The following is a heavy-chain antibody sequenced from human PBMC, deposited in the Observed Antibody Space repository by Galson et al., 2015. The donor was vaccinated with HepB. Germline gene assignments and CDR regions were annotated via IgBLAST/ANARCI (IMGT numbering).Heavy chain of an antibody. D-gene: IGHD2-21*02. CDR2: INPDGSNT. CDR3: IKLCDGDCYYPTDY. CDR1: EFIFSNYW. Sequence: SLRLSCAASEFIFSNYWIHWVRQAPGKGLVWVSHINPDGSNTSYADSVKGRFTISRDNAKDTLYLQMNSLRAEDTAVYYGIKLCDGDCYYPTDYWGQGALVTVSS. V-gene: IGHV3-74*01. J-gene: IGHJ4*02.